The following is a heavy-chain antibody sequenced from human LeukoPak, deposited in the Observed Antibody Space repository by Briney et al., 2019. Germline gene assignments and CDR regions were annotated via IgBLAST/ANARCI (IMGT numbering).Heavy chain of an antibody. CDR3: ARGIDSGWYGPFDY. CDR2: IRYDGSNK. V-gene: IGHV3-30*02. J-gene: IGHJ4*02. D-gene: IGHD6-19*01. Sequence: GGSLRLSCAASGFTFSSYGMHWVRQAPGKGLEWVAFIRYDGSNKYYADSVKGRFTISRDNAKNSLYLQMNSLRAEDTAVHYCARGIDSGWYGPFDYWGQGTLVTVSS. CDR1: GFTFSSYG.